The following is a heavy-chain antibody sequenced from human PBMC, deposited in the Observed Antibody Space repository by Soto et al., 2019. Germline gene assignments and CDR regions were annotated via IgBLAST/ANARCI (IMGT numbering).Heavy chain of an antibody. CDR1: GFTFTSFW. V-gene: IGHV3-7*01. CDR2: IKADGSEK. J-gene: IGHJ6*02. CDR3: GRDEVRNGVGV. Sequence: GGSLRLSCVASGFTFTSFWMSWVRQAPGKGLEWVANIKADGSEKRYVDSVKGRFTISRDNANNLVYLQMNSLRAEDTALYFCGRDEVRNGVGVWGQGTTVTVSS.